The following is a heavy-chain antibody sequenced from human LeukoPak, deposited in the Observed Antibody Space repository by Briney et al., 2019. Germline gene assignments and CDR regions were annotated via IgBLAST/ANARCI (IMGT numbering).Heavy chain of an antibody. Sequence: PGGSLRLSCAASGFTFSDNYMTWVRQAPGRGLEWLSYISGNGRDIQYADSVKGRFTISRDNAKNTLYLQMNSLRVEDTAFYYCARDGDGTTDLDYWGQGTLVTVSS. CDR1: GFTFSDNY. J-gene: IGHJ4*01. CDR2: ISGNGRDI. CDR3: ARDGDGTTDLDY. D-gene: IGHD1-1*01. V-gene: IGHV3-11*04.